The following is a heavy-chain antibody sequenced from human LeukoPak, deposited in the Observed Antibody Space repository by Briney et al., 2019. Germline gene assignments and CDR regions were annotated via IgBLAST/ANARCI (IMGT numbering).Heavy chain of an antibody. Sequence: PGGSLRLSCAASGFTFSDYSMNWVRQAPGKGLEWVSYISSSSSTMYYADSVKGRFTISRDNAKKSLYLRMDSLRAEDTAVYYCARDPPNWGFGYWGQGTLVTVSS. V-gene: IGHV3-48*01. CDR3: ARDPPNWGFGY. D-gene: IGHD7-27*01. J-gene: IGHJ4*02. CDR1: GFTFSDYS. CDR2: ISSSSSTM.